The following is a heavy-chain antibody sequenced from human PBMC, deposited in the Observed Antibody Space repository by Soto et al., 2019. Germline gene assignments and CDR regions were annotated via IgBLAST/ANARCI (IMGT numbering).Heavy chain of an antibody. D-gene: IGHD3-9*01. V-gene: IGHV3-48*04. CDR3: ARSWDYYDILTGYRRPKYYYYMDV. CDR2: ISSSGSTI. J-gene: IGHJ6*03. Sequence: GGSLRLSCAASGFTFSTYSMSWVRQAPGKGLEWVSYISSSGSTIYYADSVKGRFTISRDNAKNSLYLQMNSLRAEDTAVYYCARSWDYYDILTGYRRPKYYYYMDVWGKGTTVTVSS. CDR1: GFTFSTYS.